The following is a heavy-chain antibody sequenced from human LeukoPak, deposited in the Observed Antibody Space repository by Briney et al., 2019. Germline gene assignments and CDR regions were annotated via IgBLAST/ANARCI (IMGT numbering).Heavy chain of an antibody. CDR3: ARHGLRSGYSSGWYRDAFDI. CDR2: IYPGDSDT. CDR1: GYSFTSYW. Sequence: GESLKISCKGSGYSFTSYWIGWVRQMPGKGLEWMGIIYPGDSDTRYSPSFQGQVTISADKSISTAYLQWSSLKASDTAMYYCARHGLRSGYSSGWYRDAFDIWGQGTMVTVSS. J-gene: IGHJ3*02. D-gene: IGHD6-19*01. V-gene: IGHV5-51*01.